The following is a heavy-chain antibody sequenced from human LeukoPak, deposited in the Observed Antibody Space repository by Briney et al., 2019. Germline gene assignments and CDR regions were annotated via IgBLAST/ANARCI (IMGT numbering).Heavy chain of an antibody. D-gene: IGHD1-26*01. CDR3: ARARVGAIDAFDI. V-gene: IGHV3-7*01. CDR1: GFTFSSYW. CDR2: IKQDGSEK. J-gene: IGHJ3*02. Sequence: QSGGSLRLSCAASGFTFSSYWMNWVRQAPGKGLEWVANIKQDGSEKYYVDSVKGRFTISRDNARNSLYLQMNSLRAEDTAVYYCARARVGAIDAFDIWGQGTMVTVSS.